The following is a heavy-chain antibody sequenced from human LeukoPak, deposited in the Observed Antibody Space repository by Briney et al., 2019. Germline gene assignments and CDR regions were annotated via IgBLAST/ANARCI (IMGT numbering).Heavy chain of an antibody. CDR3: ASGYSGYDLPTRIFDY. V-gene: IGHV4-34*01. D-gene: IGHD5-12*01. CDR2: INHSGST. J-gene: IGHJ4*02. CDR1: GGSFSGYY. Sequence: SETLSLTCAVYGGSFSGYYWSWIRQPPGKELEWIGEINHSGSTNYNPSLKSRVTISVDTSKNQFSLKLSSVTAADTAVYYCASGYSGYDLPTRIFDYWGQGTLVTVSS.